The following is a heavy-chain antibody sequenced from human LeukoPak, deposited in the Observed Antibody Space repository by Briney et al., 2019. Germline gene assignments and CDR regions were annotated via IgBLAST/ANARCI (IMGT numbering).Heavy chain of an antibody. CDR1: DGSITNYD. D-gene: IGHD4-17*01. V-gene: IGHV4-59*01. Sequence: ETLSLTCTVSDGSITNYDWSWVRQPPGKGLEFIGHVHYSGTTNYNPSLRSRVTISIDTSKKHFFLKLKSVTAADTAVYYCATGYGDFRVEGRYFYSWGQGTLVTVFS. J-gene: IGHJ4*02. CDR3: ATGYGDFRVEGRYFYS. CDR2: VHYSGTT.